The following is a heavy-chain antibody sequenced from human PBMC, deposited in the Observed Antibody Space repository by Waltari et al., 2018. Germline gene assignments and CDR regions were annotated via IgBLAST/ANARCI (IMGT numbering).Heavy chain of an antibody. CDR3: ARTIVVVPAAADFDY. J-gene: IGHJ4*02. V-gene: IGHV4-59*11. Sequence: QMQLQESGPGLVKPSETLSLTCTVSGGSISSHYWSWIRQPPGKGLEWIGYIYYSGSTNYNPSLKSRVTISVDTSKNQFSLKLSSVTAADTAVYYCARTIVVVPAAADFDYWGQGTLVTVSS. CDR1: GGSISSHY. CDR2: IYYSGST. D-gene: IGHD2-2*01.